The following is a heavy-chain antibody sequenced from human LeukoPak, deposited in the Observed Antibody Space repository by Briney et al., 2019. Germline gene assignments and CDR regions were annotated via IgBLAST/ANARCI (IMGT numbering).Heavy chain of an antibody. J-gene: IGHJ5*02. CDR3: ARDRVNQGWFDP. V-gene: IGHV4-31*03. CDR1: GGSISSGGYY. Sequence: PSQTLSLTCTVSGGSISSGGYYWSWIRQHPGKGLEWIGYIYYSGSTYYNPSLKSRVTISVDTSKNQFSLKLSSVTAADTAVYYCARDRVNQGWFDPWGQGTLVTVSS. CDR2: IYYSGST.